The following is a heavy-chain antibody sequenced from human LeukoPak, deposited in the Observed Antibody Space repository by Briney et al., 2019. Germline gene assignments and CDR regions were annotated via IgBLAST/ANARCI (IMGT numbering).Heavy chain of an antibody. Sequence: PGGSLGLSCATTGFTFGDYGMTWVRQAPGKGLEWVGFIRSRLYGGTTEYAASVKDRFTVSRDDSKSIAYLQMNNVNTEDTAVYFCGRGLTVVGAKYYFDYWGQGTLVTVSS. V-gene: IGHV3-49*04. CDR2: IRSRLYGGTT. CDR1: GFTFGDYG. CDR3: GRGLTVVGAKYYFDY. D-gene: IGHD1-26*01. J-gene: IGHJ4*02.